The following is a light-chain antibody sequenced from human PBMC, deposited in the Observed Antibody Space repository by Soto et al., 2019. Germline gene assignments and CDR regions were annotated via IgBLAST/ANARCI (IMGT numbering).Light chain of an antibody. CDR1: QSVSGTY. Sequence: EIVLTQSPGTLSLSPGERATLSCRASQSVSGTYLAWYQQKPGQAPRLLIYGASSRATGIPDRFSGSGSGTVFTLTISRLEPEDFAVYYCQQYGTSRWTFGQGTKVDIK. V-gene: IGKV3-20*01. CDR2: GAS. J-gene: IGKJ1*01. CDR3: QQYGTSRWT.